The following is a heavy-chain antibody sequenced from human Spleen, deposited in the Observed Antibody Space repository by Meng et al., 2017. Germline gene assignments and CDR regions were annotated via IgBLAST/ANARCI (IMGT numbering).Heavy chain of an antibody. Sequence: GGSLRLSCVASGLSFTDAWMSWVRQAPGKGLEWVGRIKRNSDGGTIDYAAPVKGRFTIPRDDSKNTLYLQMDSLINEDKAVYFCDTGEAAADHWGQGTRVTGSS. J-gene: IGHJ4*02. CDR3: DTGEAAADH. D-gene: IGHD6-13*01. CDR1: GLSFTDAW. V-gene: IGHV3-15*01. CDR2: IKRNSDGGTI.